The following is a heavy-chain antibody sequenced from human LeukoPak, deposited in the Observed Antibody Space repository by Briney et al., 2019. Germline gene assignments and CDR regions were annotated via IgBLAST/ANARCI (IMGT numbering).Heavy chain of an antibody. CDR1: GFTFSSYA. V-gene: IGHV3-30-3*01. CDR3: ATRAEYFQH. J-gene: IGHJ1*01. CDR2: ISYDGSNK. Sequence: GGSLRLSCAASGFTFSSYAMHWVRQAPGKGLEWVAVISYDGSNKYYADSVKGRFTISRDNSKNTLYLQMNSLRAEDTAVYYCATRAEYFQHWGQGTLVTVSS.